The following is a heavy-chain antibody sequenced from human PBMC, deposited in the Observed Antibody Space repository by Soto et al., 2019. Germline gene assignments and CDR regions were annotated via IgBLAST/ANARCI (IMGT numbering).Heavy chain of an antibody. CDR2: ISYDENNK. V-gene: IGHV3-30*18. J-gene: IGHJ4*02. Sequence: PXESLTLVFAASSFTFSSYGMNWVRQAPGKGLEWVAVISYDENNKYYADSVKGRFTISRDNSKNTLYLQMNSLRAEDTAVYYCAKVLTGDLDYWGQRTLVTVSS. CDR1: SFTFSSYG. D-gene: IGHD7-27*01. CDR3: AKVLTGDLDY.